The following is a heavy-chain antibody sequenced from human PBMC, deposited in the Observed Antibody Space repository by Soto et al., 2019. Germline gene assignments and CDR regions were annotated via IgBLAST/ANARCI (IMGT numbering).Heavy chain of an antibody. CDR2: ISSSSSTI. CDR3: ARDFGIDY. J-gene: IGHJ4*02. V-gene: IGHV3-48*02. Sequence: GLHRLPSTASGLNFGNYSRHWIRKDTGKGLEWVSYISSSSSTIYYADSVKGGFTISRDNAKNSLYLQMNSLRDEDTAVYYCARDFGIDYWGQGTLVTVSS. CDR1: GLNFGNYS. D-gene: IGHD3-16*01.